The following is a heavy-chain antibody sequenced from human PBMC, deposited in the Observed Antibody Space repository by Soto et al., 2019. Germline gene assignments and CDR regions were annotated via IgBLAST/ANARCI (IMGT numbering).Heavy chain of an antibody. CDR3: ARANGGYGLDV. CDR1: GGSISSGGYY. D-gene: IGHD7-27*01. J-gene: IGHJ6*02. Sequence: QVQLQESGPGLVKPSQTLSLTCTVSGGSISSGGYYWSWIRQHPGKGLEWIGSIYYSESTYYNPSLKSLLTISLDTSKNQFSLKLCSVTAADMAVYYCARANGGYGLDVWGQGTTVTVSS. V-gene: IGHV4-31*01. CDR2: IYYSEST.